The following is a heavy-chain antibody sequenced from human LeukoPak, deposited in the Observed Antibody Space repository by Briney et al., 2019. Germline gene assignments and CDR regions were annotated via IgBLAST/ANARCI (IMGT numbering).Heavy chain of an antibody. CDR2: ISESGYI. CDR1: GFTFDSYA. CDR3: AKDAQGGSGSYSWGTFDY. V-gene: IGHV3-23*01. J-gene: IGHJ4*02. D-gene: IGHD3-10*01. Sequence: PGESLRLSCAASGFTFDSYAMSWVRQAPGKGLEWVSGISESGYIVYADSVKGRFTISRDNSRNTLFLQMNSLRPEDTAVYYCAKDAQGGSGSYSWGTFDYWGQGTLVTVSS.